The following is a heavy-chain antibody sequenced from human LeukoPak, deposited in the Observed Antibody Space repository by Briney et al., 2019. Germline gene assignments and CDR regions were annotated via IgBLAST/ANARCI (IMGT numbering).Heavy chain of an antibody. J-gene: IGHJ4*02. CDR3: ARDVSGVFSI. CDR2: INSDGSST. Sequence: GGPLRFSCAPSGLTFSSYWMHWFRQAPGRGLVWVSRINSDGSSTSYADSVKGRFTISRDNAKNTLYLQMNSLRAEDTAVYYCARDVSGVFSIWGQGTLVTVSS. D-gene: IGHD1-26*01. CDR1: GLTFSSYW. V-gene: IGHV3-74*01.